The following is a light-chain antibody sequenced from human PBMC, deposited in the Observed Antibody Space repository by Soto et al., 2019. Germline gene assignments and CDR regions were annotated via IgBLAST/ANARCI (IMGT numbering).Light chain of an antibody. J-gene: IGKJ1*01. CDR1: QSISNH. CDR2: AAS. CDR3: QQSHSSRRT. V-gene: IGKV1-39*01. Sequence: DIQMTQSPSSLSASVEDRVIITCRASQSISNHLNWYQQKPGKAPKLLIFAASSLQSGVPSRFSGSRSGPVFSLTVSDMEPEDFATYYCQQSHSSRRTVGQGTEVYIK.